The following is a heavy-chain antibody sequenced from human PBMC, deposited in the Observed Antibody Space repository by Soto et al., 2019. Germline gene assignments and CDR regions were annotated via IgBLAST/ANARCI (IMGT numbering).Heavy chain of an antibody. CDR2: INHSGST. CDR3: AIELCSGGSCYPY. D-gene: IGHD2-15*01. Sequence: LSLTCAVYGGSFSGYYWSWIRQPPGKGLEWIGEINHSGSTNYNPSLKSRVTISVDTSKNQFSLKLSSVTAADTAVYYCAIELCSGGSCYPYWGQGTLVTVSS. CDR1: GGSFSGYY. V-gene: IGHV4-34*01. J-gene: IGHJ4*02.